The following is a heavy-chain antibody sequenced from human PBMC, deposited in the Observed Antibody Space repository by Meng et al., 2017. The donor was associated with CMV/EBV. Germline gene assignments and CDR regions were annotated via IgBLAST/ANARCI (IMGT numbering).Heavy chain of an antibody. CDR3: ARDLKQAAVVFWYYYYGMDV. J-gene: IGHJ6*02. CDR1: GFTFSSYS. CDR2: ISSSSSTI. V-gene: IGHV3-48*04. Sequence: GESLKISCAASGFTFSSYSMNWVRQAPGKGLEWVSYISSSSSTIYYADSVKGRFTISRDNAKNSLYLQMNSLRAEDTAVYYCARDLKQAAVVFWYYYYGMDVWGQGTTVTVSS. D-gene: IGHD2-15*01.